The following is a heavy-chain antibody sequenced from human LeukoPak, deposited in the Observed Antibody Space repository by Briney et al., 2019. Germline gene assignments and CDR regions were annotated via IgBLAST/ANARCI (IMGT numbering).Heavy chain of an antibody. CDR1: GSTFGDYA. J-gene: IGHJ4*01. V-gene: IGHV3-9*01. CDR2: ISWNSDSI. D-gene: IGHD6-13*01. Sequence: GGSLRLSCAASGSTFGDYAMHWVQQAPGKGLEWVSGISWNSDSIGYADSVKGRFTISRDNAKNSLYLQMNSLTAEDTAVYDCARVGIAAAEEFGYWGQGTLVTVSS. CDR3: ARVGIAAAEEFGY.